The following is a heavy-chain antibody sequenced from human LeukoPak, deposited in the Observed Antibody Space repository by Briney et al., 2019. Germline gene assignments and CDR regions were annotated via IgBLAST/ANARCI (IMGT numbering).Heavy chain of an antibody. D-gene: IGHD3-22*01. CDR1: GFTFSSYE. V-gene: IGHV3-48*03. CDR2: NSSSGSTI. CDR3: ARDCNYYDSSGYYYVDYYYSMDV. Sequence: PGGSLRLSCAASGFTFSSYEMNWVRQAPGKGLEWVSYNSSSGSTIYYADSVKGRFTISRDNAKNSLYLQMNSLRAEDTAVYYCARDCNYYDSSGYYYVDYYYSMDVWGKGTTVTVSS. J-gene: IGHJ6*03.